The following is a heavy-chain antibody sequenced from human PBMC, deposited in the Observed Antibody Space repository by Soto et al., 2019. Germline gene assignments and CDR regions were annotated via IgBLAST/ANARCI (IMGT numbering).Heavy chain of an antibody. V-gene: IGHV4-61*01. CDR1: GGSVSSGSYY. Sequence: QVQLQESGPGLVKPSETLSLTCTVSGGSVSSGSYYWSWIRQPPGKGLEWIGYIYYSGSTNYNPSLKSRVTISVDTSKNQFSLKLSSVTAADTAVYYCARGFTWNYYFDYWGQGTLVTVSS. CDR2: IYYSGST. D-gene: IGHD1-7*01. CDR3: ARGFTWNYYFDY. J-gene: IGHJ4*02.